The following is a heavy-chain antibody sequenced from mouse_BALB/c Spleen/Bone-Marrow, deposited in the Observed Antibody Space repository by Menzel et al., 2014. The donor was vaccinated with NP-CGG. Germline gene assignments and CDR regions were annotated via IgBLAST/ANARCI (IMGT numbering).Heavy chain of an antibody. CDR2: IRNKVKGYTT. CDR1: GFTFTDYY. CDR3: ARDENVGIYWYFDV. J-gene: IGHJ1*01. Sequence: EVQRVESGGGLVQPGGSLRLSCAASGFTFTDYYISWVRQPPGKALEWLGFIRNKVKGYTTDYSASVKGRFTISRDSSQSISYLQMNTLRAEDSATYYCARDENVGIYWYFDVWGAGTTVTVSS. V-gene: IGHV7-3*02.